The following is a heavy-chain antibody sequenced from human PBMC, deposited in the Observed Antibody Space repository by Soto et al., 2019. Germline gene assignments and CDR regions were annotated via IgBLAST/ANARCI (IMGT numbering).Heavy chain of an antibody. D-gene: IGHD6-19*01. J-gene: IGHJ4*02. V-gene: IGHV4-34*01. CDR1: GGSFSGYY. Sequence: PSETLSLTCAVYGGSFSGYYWSWIRQPPGKGLEWIGEINHSGSTNYNPSLKSRVTISVDTSKNQFSLKLSSVTAADTAVYYCARGGKTAYSSGWYVGYWGQGTLVTAPQ. CDR3: ARGGKTAYSSGWYVGY. CDR2: INHSGST.